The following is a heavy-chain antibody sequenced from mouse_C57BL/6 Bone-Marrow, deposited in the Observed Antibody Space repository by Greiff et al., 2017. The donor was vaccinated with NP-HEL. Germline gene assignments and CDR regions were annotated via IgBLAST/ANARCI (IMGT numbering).Heavy chain of an antibody. CDR3: ARWGGHYYAMDD. J-gene: IGHJ4*01. D-gene: IGHD1-1*02. V-gene: IGHV1-64*01. CDR1: GYTFTSYW. Sequence: QVQLQQPGAELVKPGASVKLSCKASGYTFTSYWMHWVKQRPGQGLEWIGMIHPNSGSTNYNEKFKSKATLTVDKSSSTAYMQLSSLTSEDSAVYYCARWGGHYYAMDDWGQGTSVTASS. CDR2: IHPNSGST.